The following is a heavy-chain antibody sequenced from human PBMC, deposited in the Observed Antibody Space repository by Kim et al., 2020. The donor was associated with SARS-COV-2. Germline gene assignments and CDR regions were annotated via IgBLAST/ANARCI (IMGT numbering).Heavy chain of an antibody. J-gene: IGHJ4*02. D-gene: IGHD7-27*01. CDR3: ARVLIGLFLGCDY. Sequence: SETLSLTCTVSGGSISSSSYYWGWIRQPPGKGLEWIGSIYYSGSTYYNPSLKSRVTISVDTSKNQFSLKLSSVTAADTAVYYCARVLIGLFLGCDYWGQGTLVTVSS. CDR1: GGSISSSSYY. V-gene: IGHV4-39*07. CDR2: IYYSGST.